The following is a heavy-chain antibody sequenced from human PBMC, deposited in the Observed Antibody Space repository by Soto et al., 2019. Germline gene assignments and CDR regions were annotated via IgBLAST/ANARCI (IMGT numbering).Heavy chain of an antibody. Sequence: QVQLQESGPGLVKPSETLSLTCTVSGGSISSYYWSWIRQPPGKGLEWIGYIYYSGSANYNPSLKSRVTISLATSKNQFSLKLSSVPAADTAVYSCARLGGVTVYAPDTDFDYWGQGTLVTVSS. V-gene: IGHV4-59*08. CDR2: IYYSGSA. J-gene: IGHJ4*02. CDR3: ARLGGVTVYAPDTDFDY. CDR1: GGSISSYY. D-gene: IGHD2-8*01.